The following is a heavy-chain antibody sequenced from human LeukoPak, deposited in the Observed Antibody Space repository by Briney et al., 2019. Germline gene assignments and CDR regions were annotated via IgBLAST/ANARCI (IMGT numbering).Heavy chain of an antibody. CDR3: ARRPQWLVTGVDY. D-gene: IGHD6-19*01. J-gene: IGHJ4*02. V-gene: IGHV4-38-2*02. Sequence: SETLSLTCTVSGYSISSGYYWGWIRQPPGKGLEWIGSIYHSGSTNYNPSLKSRVTISVDTSKNQFSLKLSSVTAADTAVYYCARRPQWLVTGVDYWGQGTLVTVSS. CDR1: GYSISSGYY. CDR2: IYHSGST.